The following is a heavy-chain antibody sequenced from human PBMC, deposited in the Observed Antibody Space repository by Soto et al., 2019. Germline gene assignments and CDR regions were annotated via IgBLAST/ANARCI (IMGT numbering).Heavy chain of an antibody. CDR3: ARGRYGDY. J-gene: IGHJ4*02. D-gene: IGHD1-26*01. CDR1: GYTFTSYG. CDR2: ISAHNGNT. Sequence: QVHLVQSGAEVKKPGASVKVSCKASGYTFTSYGITWVRQAPGQGLEWMGWISAHNGNTDYAQKLQGRVIVTRDTXXXXXXXXXXXXXXXXXXXXXCARGRYGDYWGQGALVTVSS. V-gene: IGHV1-18*01.